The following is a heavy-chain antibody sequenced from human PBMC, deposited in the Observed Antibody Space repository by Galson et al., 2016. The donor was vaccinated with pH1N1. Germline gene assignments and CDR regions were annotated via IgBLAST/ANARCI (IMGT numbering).Heavy chain of an antibody. CDR2: IKSRTDGGTA. D-gene: IGHD5-12*01. V-gene: IGHV3-15*07. Sequence: SLRLSCAASGFTFSNVWMNWVRQAPGKGLEWVGRIKSRTDGGTADYAAPVKARFTFSRDDSKNTLYLQMNSLKTEDTGVYYCTIDEEFSGLWDSWGQGTLVTVSS. CDR1: GFTFSNVW. CDR3: TIDEEFSGLWDS. J-gene: IGHJ5*01.